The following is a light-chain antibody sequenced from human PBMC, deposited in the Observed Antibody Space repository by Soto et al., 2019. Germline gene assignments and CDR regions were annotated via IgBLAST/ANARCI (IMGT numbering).Light chain of an antibody. CDR3: SSYAGSTNLV. CDR1: SSDVGGYNY. Sequence: QSALTQPPSASGSPGQSVTISCTGTSSDVGGYNYVSWFQQHPGKAPKLMIYDVGKRPSGVPDRFSGSKSGNTVSLTVSGLQAEDEADYYCSSYAGSTNLVFGGGTQLTVL. CDR2: DVG. J-gene: IGLJ2*01. V-gene: IGLV2-8*01.